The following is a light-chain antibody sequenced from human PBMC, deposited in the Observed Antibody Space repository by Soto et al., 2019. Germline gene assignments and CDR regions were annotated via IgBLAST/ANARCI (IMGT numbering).Light chain of an antibody. Sequence: QSALTQPASVSGSPGQSITISCTGTSSDVGGYKYVSWYQLHPGTAPKLVLYDVTTRPSGVSTRFSGSKSGNTASLTISGLQAEDEADYVCSSYTSTTTLFGTGTKVTVL. CDR1: SSDVGGYKY. V-gene: IGLV2-14*01. CDR2: DVT. J-gene: IGLJ1*01. CDR3: SSYTSTTTL.